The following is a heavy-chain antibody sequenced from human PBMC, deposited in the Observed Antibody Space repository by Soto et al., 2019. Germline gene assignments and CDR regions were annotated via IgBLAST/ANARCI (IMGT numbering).Heavy chain of an antibody. CDR2: IIPIFGTA. V-gene: IGHV1-69*13. CDR1: GGTFSSYA. D-gene: IGHD2-15*01. J-gene: IGHJ3*02. Sequence: GPSVKVSCKASGGTFSSYAISWVRQAPGQGLEWMGGIIPIFGTANYAQKFQGRVTITADESTSTAYMELSSLRSEDTAVYYCARAEWGNIVVVVAATLSYDSDIWGHGTMVTVSS. CDR3: ARAEWGNIVVVVAATLSYDSDI.